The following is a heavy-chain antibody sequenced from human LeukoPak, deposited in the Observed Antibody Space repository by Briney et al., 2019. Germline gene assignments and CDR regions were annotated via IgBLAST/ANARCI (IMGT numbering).Heavy chain of an antibody. Sequence: ASVKVSCKVSGYTLTELSMHWVRQAPGKGLEWVGGFDPEDGETIYAQKFQGRVTMTEDTSTDTAYMELSSLRSEDTAVYYCATLAYCGGDCYSGNWFDPWGQGTLVTVSS. CDR1: GYTLTELS. CDR3: ATLAYCGGDCYSGNWFDP. CDR2: FDPEDGET. V-gene: IGHV1-24*01. D-gene: IGHD2-21*02. J-gene: IGHJ5*02.